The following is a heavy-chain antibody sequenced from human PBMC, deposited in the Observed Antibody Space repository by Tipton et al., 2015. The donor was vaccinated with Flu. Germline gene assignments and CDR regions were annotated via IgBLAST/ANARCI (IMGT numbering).Heavy chain of an antibody. V-gene: IGHV4-38-2*02. CDR2: IYHRGGT. CDR3: ARAGTTWGRMDV. CDR1: AYSISSGYY. Sequence: TLSLTCTVSAYSISSGYYWGWIRQPPGKGLEWLGSIYHRGGTYYNPSLKSRVTISVDPSKNQFSLKLSSVTAADSAVYYCARAGTTWGRMDVWGQGTTVTVSS. D-gene: IGHD3-16*01. J-gene: IGHJ6*02.